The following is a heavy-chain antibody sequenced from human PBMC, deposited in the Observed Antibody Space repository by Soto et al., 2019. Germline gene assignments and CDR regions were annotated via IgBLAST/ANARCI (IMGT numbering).Heavy chain of an antibody. J-gene: IGHJ3*02. CDR2: IYWDDDK. V-gene: IGHV2-5*02. D-gene: IGHD3-9*01. CDR1: GFSLSTSGVG. CDR3: AHRRWWLTGYYFDAFDI. Sequence: QITLKESGPTLVKPTQTLTLTCTFSGFSLSTSGVGVGWIRQPPGKALEWLALIYWDDDKRYSPSLKSRLTIAKDTSKSQVVITMTNMDPVDTATYYCAHRRWWLTGYYFDAFDIWGQGTMVTVSS.